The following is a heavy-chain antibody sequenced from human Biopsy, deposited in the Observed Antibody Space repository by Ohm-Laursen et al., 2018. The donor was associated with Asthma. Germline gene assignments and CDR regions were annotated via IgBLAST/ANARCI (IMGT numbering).Heavy chain of an antibody. V-gene: IGHV4-34*01. CDR1: GGSINSDY. CDR2: IDQSGYT. Sequence: SETLSLTCPFSGGSINSDYWNWIRQPPGKGLEWIGEIDQSGYTNYNPSLKSRVTISADTSKNQFHLNLSSVTAADTAVYFCARAAITGIRGWFDPWGQGTQVTVSS. J-gene: IGHJ5*02. CDR3: ARAAITGIRGWFDP. D-gene: IGHD1-20*01.